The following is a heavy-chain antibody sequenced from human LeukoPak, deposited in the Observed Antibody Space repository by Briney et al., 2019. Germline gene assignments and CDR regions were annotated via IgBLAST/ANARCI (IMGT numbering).Heavy chain of an antibody. CDR3: AKDPSAGYYFDY. CDR2: IRYDGSNK. Sequence: GGSLRLSCAASGFTFSSYGMHWVRQAPGKGLEWVAFIRYDGSNKYYADSVKGRFTISRDNSKNTLYLQMNSLRAEGTAVYYCAKDPSAGYYFDYWGQGTLVTVSS. CDR1: GFTFSSYG. V-gene: IGHV3-30*02. J-gene: IGHJ4*02.